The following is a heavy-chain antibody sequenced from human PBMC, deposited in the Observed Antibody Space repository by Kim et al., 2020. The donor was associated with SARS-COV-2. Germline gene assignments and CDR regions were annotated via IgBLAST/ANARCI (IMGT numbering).Heavy chain of an antibody. CDR3: AGTARGANFDY. Sequence: NSSPSHSSRVTLSVATSKNQFSLKLSSVTAADTAVYYCAGTARGANFDYWGRGALVTVSS. J-gene: IGHJ4*02. D-gene: IGHD1-26*01. V-gene: IGHV4-4*09.